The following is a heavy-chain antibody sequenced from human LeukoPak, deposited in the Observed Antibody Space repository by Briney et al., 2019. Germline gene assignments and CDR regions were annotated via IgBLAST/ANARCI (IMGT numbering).Heavy chain of an antibody. CDR2: ISFDGTNK. CDR1: GVTLNNYS. Sequence: GGSLRLSCTASGVTLNNYSMHWVRRPPGRGLEWVPVISFDGTNKYTRDSVEGRFSVSRDNSKNTVYLQMNSLRPDDTAMYYCATDYGDYEPIVSRGEGTLVTVSS. V-gene: IGHV3-30*04. J-gene: IGHJ4*02. D-gene: IGHD4-17*01. CDR3: ATDYGDYEPIVS.